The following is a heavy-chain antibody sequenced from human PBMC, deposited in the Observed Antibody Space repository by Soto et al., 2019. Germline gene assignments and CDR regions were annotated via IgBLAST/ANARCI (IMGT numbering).Heavy chain of an antibody. CDR2: MSYDGSNK. CDR1: GSTFSSYA. CDR3: ARDGGAY. D-gene: IGHD3-16*01. Sequence: QVQLVESGGGVVQPGRALRLSCAASGSTFSSYAMHWLHRAPGKGLEWMAVMSYDGSNKYYADSVKGRFTISRDNSKNTLYLQMNSLRPEDTALYYCARDGGAYWGQGTLVIVSS. V-gene: IGHV3-30-3*01. J-gene: IGHJ4*02.